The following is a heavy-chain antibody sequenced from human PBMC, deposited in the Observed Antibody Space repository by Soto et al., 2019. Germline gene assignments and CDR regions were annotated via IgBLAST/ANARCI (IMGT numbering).Heavy chain of an antibody. D-gene: IGHD2-21*01. Sequence: EVQLVESGGGLVKAGGSLRLFCTASGFTFRNYNMNWVRQAPGKGLAWVSSISTGGAYMFDADSVKGRFTISRDNAQNSLFLQIDSPRAEDTAVYYCARDIASPGGDYFDSWGQGTLVTVSS. CDR2: ISTGGAYM. CDR1: GFTFRNYN. J-gene: IGHJ4*02. CDR3: ARDIASPGGDYFDS. V-gene: IGHV3-21*06.